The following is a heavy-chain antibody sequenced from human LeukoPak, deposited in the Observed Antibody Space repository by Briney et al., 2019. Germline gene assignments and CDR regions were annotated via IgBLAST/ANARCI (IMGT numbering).Heavy chain of an antibody. CDR1: AFTFSDYY. D-gene: IGHD3-10*01. CDR3: ARGRARGVAAPFDY. CDR2: ISSSSSYT. V-gene: IGHV3-11*05. Sequence: GGSLRLSCAASAFTFSDYYMSCIRQAPGKGLEWVSYISSSSSYTNYADSVKGRFTISRDNAKNSLYLQMNSLRADDTAVYYCARGRARGVAAPFDYWGQGTLVTVS. J-gene: IGHJ4*02.